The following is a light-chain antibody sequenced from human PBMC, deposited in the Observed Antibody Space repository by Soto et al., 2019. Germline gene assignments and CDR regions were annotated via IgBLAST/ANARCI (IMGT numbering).Light chain of an antibody. CDR2: TTS. J-gene: IGKJ1*01. CDR3: QQTYTLPRT. V-gene: IGKV1-39*01. Sequence: DIPMTQSPSSLSASVGDRVTIACRASQTVSKFVNWYQQKPGKVPTLLIFTTSTLHSGVPSRFSGSGSGTEFTLTINGLQPEDCATYYCQQTYTLPRTFAQGTKVE. CDR1: QTVSKF.